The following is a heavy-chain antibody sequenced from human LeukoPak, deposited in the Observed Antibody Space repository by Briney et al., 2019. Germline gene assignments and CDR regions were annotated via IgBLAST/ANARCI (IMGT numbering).Heavy chain of an antibody. Sequence: SETLSLTCTVSGGSISSYYWSWIRQPPGKGVEWIGYIYYSGSTNYNPSLKSRVTISVDTSKNQFSLKLSSVTAADTAVYYCARDPYYYYGMDVWGQGTTVTVSS. CDR3: ARDPYYYYGMDV. J-gene: IGHJ6*02. V-gene: IGHV4-59*01. CDR2: IYYSGST. CDR1: GGSISSYY.